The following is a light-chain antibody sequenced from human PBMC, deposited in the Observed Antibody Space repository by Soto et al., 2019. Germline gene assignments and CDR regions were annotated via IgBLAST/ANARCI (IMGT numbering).Light chain of an antibody. CDR2: NVY. Sequence: QSVLTQPPSASGTPGQTVTISCSGGPSNIGSNSVNWYQQFPGTAPKLMIYNVYDRPSGISYRFSGSKSGNTASLTISGLQGEDEADYYCSAYTVSRTYVFGTGTKVTVL. J-gene: IGLJ1*01. V-gene: IGLV1-44*01. CDR1: PSNIGSNS. CDR3: SAYTVSRTYV.